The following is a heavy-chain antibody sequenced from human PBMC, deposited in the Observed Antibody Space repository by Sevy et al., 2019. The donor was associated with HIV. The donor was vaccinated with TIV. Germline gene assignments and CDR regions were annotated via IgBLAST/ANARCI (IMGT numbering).Heavy chain of an antibody. CDR3: ARGGGYCGGDCYSIDY. Sequence: GSLRLSCAASGFTFSSYVMHWVRQAPGKGLEWVALIWYDGTIKYYADSVKGRFTISRDNSKDTLFLQMNSLTPEDTAVYYCARGGGYCGGDCYSIDYWGQGSLVTVSS. D-gene: IGHD2-21*02. V-gene: IGHV3-33*08. CDR1: GFTFSSYV. CDR2: IWYDGTIK. J-gene: IGHJ4*02.